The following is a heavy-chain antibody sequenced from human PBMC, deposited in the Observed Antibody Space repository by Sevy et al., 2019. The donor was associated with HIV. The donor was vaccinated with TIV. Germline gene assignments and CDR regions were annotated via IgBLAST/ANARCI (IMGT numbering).Heavy chain of an antibody. J-gene: IGHJ4*02. CDR3: ARVSGAVPVADY. CDR2: INDIGST. Sequence: SETLSLNCAVSGYSISSGYYWGWIRQPPGKGLKWIGRINDIGSTYYNPSLKNRVTISVGTSKNQFSLKLNSVTAADTAVYYYARVSGAVPVADYWGQGTLVTVSS. D-gene: IGHD2-2*01. CDR1: GYSISSGYY. V-gene: IGHV4-38-2*01.